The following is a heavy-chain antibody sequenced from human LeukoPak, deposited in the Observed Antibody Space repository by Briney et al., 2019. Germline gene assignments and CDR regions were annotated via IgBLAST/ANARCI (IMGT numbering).Heavy chain of an antibody. CDR2: ISGSGGST. D-gene: IGHD2-2*02. CDR1: GFTFSSYA. J-gene: IGHJ3*02. CDR3: ARAHIRTDAFDI. Sequence: GGSLRLSCAASGFTFSSYAMSWVRQAPGKGLEWVSAISGSGGSTYYADSVKGRFTISRDNSKNTLYLQMNSLRSDDTAVYYCARAHIRTDAFDIWGQGTMVTVSS. V-gene: IGHV3-23*01.